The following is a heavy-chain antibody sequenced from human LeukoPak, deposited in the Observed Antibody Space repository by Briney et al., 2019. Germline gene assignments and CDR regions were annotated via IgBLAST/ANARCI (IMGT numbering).Heavy chain of an antibody. J-gene: IGHJ6*03. D-gene: IGHD3-10*01. Sequence: SETLSLTCTVSGGSISSGSYYWSWIRQPAGKGLEWLGRIYTSGSTHYNPSLKSRVTISVDTSKNQFSLKLSSVTAADTAVYYCARDGLNTMVRGKIHYYYMDVWGKGTTVTISS. CDR2: IYTSGST. V-gene: IGHV4-61*02. CDR3: ARDGLNTMVRGKIHYYYMDV. CDR1: GGSISSGSYY.